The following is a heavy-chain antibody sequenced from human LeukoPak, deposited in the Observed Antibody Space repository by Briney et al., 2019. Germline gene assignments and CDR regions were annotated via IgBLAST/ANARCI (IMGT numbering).Heavy chain of an antibody. Sequence: ASVKVSCKASGGTLSSYAISWVRQAPGQGLEWMGRIIPILGIANYAQKFQGRVTITADKSTSTAYMELGSLRSEDTAVYYCAREFVVPAAIGWFDPWGQGTLVTVSS. V-gene: IGHV1-69*04. CDR3: AREFVVPAAIGWFDP. CDR1: GGTLSSYA. D-gene: IGHD2-2*02. J-gene: IGHJ5*02. CDR2: IIPILGIA.